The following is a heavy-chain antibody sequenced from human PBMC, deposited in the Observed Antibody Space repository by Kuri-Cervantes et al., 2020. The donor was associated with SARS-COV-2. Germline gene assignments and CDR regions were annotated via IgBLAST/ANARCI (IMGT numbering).Heavy chain of an antibody. D-gene: IGHD3-3*01. CDR3: ARSYYDFWSGYSPFDY. CDR1: GGSISSGDYY. Sequence: SCTVSGGSISSGDYYWSWIRQPPGKGLEWIGYIYYSGSTYYNPSLKSRVTISVDTSKNQFSLKLSSVTAADTAVYYCARSYYDFWSGYSPFDYWGQGTLVTVSS. V-gene: IGHV4-30-4*08. J-gene: IGHJ4*02. CDR2: IYYSGST.